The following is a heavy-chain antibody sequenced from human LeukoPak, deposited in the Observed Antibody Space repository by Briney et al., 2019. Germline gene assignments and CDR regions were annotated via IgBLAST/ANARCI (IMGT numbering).Heavy chain of an antibody. D-gene: IGHD3-10*01. CDR2: INHSGST. CDR3: ARGSRYYGSGSYYGY. V-gene: IGHV4-34*01. CDR1: GGSFSGYY. J-gene: IGHJ4*02. Sequence: SETLSLTCAVYGGSFSGYYWSWTRQPPGRGLEWIGEINHSGSTNYNPSLKSRVTISVDTSKNQFSLKLSSVTAADTAVYYCARGSRYYGSGSYYGYWGQGTLVTVSS.